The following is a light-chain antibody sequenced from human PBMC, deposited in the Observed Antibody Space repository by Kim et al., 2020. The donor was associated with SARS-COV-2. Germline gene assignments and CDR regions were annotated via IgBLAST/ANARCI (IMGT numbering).Light chain of an antibody. V-gene: IGKV1-33*01. CDR2: DAS. J-gene: IGKJ5*01. CDR3: QQYDNLRVT. CDR1: RDISNF. Sequence: DIQMTQSPSSLSASVGDRVTITCQASRDISNFLNWYQQKPRKAPKLLIYDASTLETGVPSRFSESGSGTDFTFTISSLQPEDIATYYCQQYDNLRVTFGQGTRLEIK.